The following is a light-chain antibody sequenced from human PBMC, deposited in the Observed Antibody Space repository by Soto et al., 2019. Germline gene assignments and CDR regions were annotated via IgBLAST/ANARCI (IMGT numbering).Light chain of an antibody. V-gene: IGLV2-23*02. J-gene: IGLJ3*02. Sequence: QSALTQPASVSGSPGQSITISCTGTSSDVGSYNLVSWYQQHPGKAPKLMIYEVSKRPSGVSNRFSGSKSSNTASLTISGLQAEDEADYYCCSYAGSFWVFGGGTKLTVL. CDR3: CSYAGSFWV. CDR2: EVS. CDR1: SSDVGSYNL.